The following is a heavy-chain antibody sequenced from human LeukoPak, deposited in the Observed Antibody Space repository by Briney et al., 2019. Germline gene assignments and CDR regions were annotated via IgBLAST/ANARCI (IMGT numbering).Heavy chain of an antibody. J-gene: IGHJ4*02. CDR1: GYTFTDYY. CDR3: ARARYSCSWYHFDY. CDR2: INAHSGGT. D-gene: IGHD6-13*01. V-gene: IGHV1-2*02. Sequence: ASVKVSCKASGYTFTDYYIHWVRQAPGQGLEWMGWINAHSGGTNYAQKFQGRVTMTRDTSISTSYMELSRLRSDDTAVYYCARARYSCSWYHFDYWGQGTLVTVSS.